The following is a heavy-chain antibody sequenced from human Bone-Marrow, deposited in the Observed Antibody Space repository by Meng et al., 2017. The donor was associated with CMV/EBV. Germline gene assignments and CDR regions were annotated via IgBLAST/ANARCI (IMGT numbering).Heavy chain of an antibody. CDR3: ARDFWSGYPYGMDV. D-gene: IGHD3-3*01. CDR1: GGSISSGDYY. J-gene: IGHJ6*01. V-gene: IGHV4-61*08. CDR2: IYYSGST. Sequence: SETLSLTCTVSGGSISSGDYYWSWIRQPPGKGLEWIGYIYYSGSTNYNPSLKSRVTISVDTSKNQFSLKLSSVTAADTAVYYCARDFWSGYPYGMDVWGQGTTVTVYS.